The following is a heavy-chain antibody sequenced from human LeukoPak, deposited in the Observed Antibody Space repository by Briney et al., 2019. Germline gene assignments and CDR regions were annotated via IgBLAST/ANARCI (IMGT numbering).Heavy chain of an antibody. D-gene: IGHD3-16*01. CDR3: AHDSPGNYGFDY. V-gene: IGHV2-5*01. CDR1: GFPLATNAVG. J-gene: IGHJ4*02. CDR2: LYGHGVT. Sequence: SGPPLVNPTQTLTLTCTLSGFPLATNAVGVAWIRQPPGKALERLAHLYGHGVTRFSPSLKSRLTITKDTSDNQVVLTMTTMDPVDTATYFCAHDSPGNYGFDYWAREPWSPSPQ.